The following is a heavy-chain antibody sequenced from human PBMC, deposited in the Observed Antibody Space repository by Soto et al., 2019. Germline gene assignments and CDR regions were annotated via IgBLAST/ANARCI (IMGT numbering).Heavy chain of an antibody. V-gene: IGHV3-66*01. CDR1: GFTVSSNY. J-gene: IGHJ3*02. CDR3: ARERYGGNDAFDI. CDR2: IYSGGST. Sequence: EVQLVESGGGLVQPGGSLRLSCAASGFTVSSNYMSWVRQAPGKGLEWVSVIYSGGSTYYADSVKGRFTISRDNSKNTLYLQMNSLRAEDTAVYYYARERYGGNDAFDIWGQGTMVTVSS. D-gene: IGHD4-17*01.